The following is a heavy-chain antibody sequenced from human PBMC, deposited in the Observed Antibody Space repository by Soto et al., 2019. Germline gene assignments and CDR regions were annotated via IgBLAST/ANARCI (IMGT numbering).Heavy chain of an antibody. CDR3: ARHYCTTTTCYRYFDY. CDR1: SGSISSSHW. Sequence: QVQLQESGPGLVKPSGTLSLTCTVSSGSISSSHWWSWGRQSPVNGLEWIGEIYHSGSTNCSPSLKSRVTLSVDKSKNQFSLRLSSVTAADTAVYYCARHYCTTTTCYRYFDYWGQGTLVTVSS. J-gene: IGHJ4*02. V-gene: IGHV4-4*02. D-gene: IGHD2-2*01. CDR2: IYHSGST.